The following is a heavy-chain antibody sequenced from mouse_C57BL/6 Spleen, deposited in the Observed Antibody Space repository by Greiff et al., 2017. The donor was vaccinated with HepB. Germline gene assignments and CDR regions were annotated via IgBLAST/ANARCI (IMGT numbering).Heavy chain of an antibody. CDR1: GFTFSSYG. CDR3: ARQGTVYYFDY. Sequence: EVQRVESGGDLVKPGGSLKLSCAASGFTFSSYGMSWVRQTPDKRLEWVATISSGGSYTYYPDSVKGRFTISRDNAKNTLYLQMSSLKSEDTAMYYCARQGTVYYFDYWGQSTTLTVSS. V-gene: IGHV5-6*01. J-gene: IGHJ2*01. D-gene: IGHD1-1*01. CDR2: ISSGGSYT.